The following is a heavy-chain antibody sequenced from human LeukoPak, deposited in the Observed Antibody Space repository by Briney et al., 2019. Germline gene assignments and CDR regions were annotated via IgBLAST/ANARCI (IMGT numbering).Heavy chain of an antibody. J-gene: IGHJ3*02. CDR2: INPNSGGT. D-gene: IGHD6-13*01. Sequence: ASVKVSCKASGYTFTDYYMHWVRQAPGQGLEWMGWINPNSGGTNYAQKFQGGVTMTGDTSISTAYMELSGLKSDGTAVYYCARGSRFSAAGKAASDIWGQGTMVTVSS. CDR1: GYTFTDYY. CDR3: ARGSRFSAAGKAASDI. V-gene: IGHV1-2*02.